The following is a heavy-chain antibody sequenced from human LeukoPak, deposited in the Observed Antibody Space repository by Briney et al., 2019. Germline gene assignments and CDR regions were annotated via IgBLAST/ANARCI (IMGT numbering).Heavy chain of an antibody. V-gene: IGHV3-7*05. J-gene: IGHJ4*02. CDR3: ANTVGHYSHN. D-gene: IGHD4-11*01. CDR2: IHQDGSDT. CDR1: GFTFTKYW. Sequence: GGSLRLSCAASGFTFTKYWMAWVRQAPAKGLEWVASIHQDGSDTHSIDSGRFTISRDNAKNSLYLQMNSLRDEDTAVYYCANTVGHYSHNWGQGTLVTVSS.